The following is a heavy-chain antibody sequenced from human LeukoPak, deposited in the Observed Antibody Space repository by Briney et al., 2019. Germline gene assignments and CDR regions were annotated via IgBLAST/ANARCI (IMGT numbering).Heavy chain of an antibody. Sequence: GGSLRLSCAGSGFTFSSYWMHWVRHVPGRGLVWVSSIKPDGSTTNYAYSVKGRFTISRDNAGNTLFLHANSLRAEDTAVYYCARGGPTTWFWGQGTLVTISS. CDR1: GFTFSSYW. CDR2: IKPDGSTT. CDR3: ARGGPTTWF. D-gene: IGHD2/OR15-2a*01. J-gene: IGHJ4*02. V-gene: IGHV3-74*01.